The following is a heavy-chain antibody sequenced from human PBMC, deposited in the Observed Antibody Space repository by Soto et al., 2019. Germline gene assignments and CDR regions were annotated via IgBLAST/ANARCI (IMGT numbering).Heavy chain of an antibody. D-gene: IGHD7-27*01. J-gene: IGHJ4*02. V-gene: IGHV1-69*12. CDR1: GGTFSSYA. CDR3: ARGQTGGGGGYYFDY. CDR2: IIPIFGTA. Sequence: QVQLVQSGAEVKKPGSSVKVSCKASGGTFSSYAIDWVRQAPGQGLEWMGGIIPIFGTADYAQKFQGRVTVTGDETTSTGYMEPSSLRTEDTAVYYRARGQTGGGGGYYFDYWGQGTLVTVSS.